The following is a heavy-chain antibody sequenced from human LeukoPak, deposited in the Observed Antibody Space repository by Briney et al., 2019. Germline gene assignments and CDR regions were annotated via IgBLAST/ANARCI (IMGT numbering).Heavy chain of an antibody. CDR3: ARDRIGYTQTYY. D-gene: IGHD5-24*01. J-gene: IGHJ4*02. CDR2: IYYSGST. Sequence: SETLSLTCTVSGCSISSGGYYWSWIRQHPGKCLEWIGYIYYSGSTYYNPSLKSRVTISVDTSKNQFSPKLSSVTASDTAVYYCARDRIGYTQTYYWGQGTLVTVSS. V-gene: IGHV4-31*03. CDR1: GCSISSGGYY.